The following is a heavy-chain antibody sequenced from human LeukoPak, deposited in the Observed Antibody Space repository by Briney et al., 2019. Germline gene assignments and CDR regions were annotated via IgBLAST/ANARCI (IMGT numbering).Heavy chain of an antibody. CDR3: ARVPGFDL. CDR2: ISPDGSKK. Sequence: GGSLRLSCTASGFTFRSYWMTWLRQAPGKGLEWVANISPDGSKKYYVDSVKGRFNLSRDNAVNSMYLQINSLRAEDTAVYYCARVPGFDLWGQGTLVTVSS. J-gene: IGHJ5*02. CDR1: GFTFRSYW. V-gene: IGHV3-7*04.